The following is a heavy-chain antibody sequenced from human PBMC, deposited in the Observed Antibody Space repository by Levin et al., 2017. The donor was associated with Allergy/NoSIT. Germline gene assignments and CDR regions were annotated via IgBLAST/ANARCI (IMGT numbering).Heavy chain of an antibody. CDR1: GFTFSTYG. Sequence: GGSLRLSCAASGFTFSTYGMSWVRQAPGKGLEWVSGISGSGGNTYYADSVKGRFTISRDNSKNMLYLQINSLRAEDTAIYYCAKSWLRLGGDYWGRGTLVTVSS. CDR3: AKSWLRLGGDY. D-gene: IGHD3-16*01. J-gene: IGHJ4*02. V-gene: IGHV3-23*01. CDR2: ISGSGGNT.